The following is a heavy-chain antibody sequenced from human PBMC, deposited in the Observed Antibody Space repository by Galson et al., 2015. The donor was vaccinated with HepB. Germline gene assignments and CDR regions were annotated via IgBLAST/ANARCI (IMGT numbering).Heavy chain of an antibody. D-gene: IGHD4-17*01. V-gene: IGHV5-51*01. CDR2: IHPTDSDT. CDR3: ARLDYGDYTEFYFDF. J-gene: IGHJ4*02. Sequence: QSGAEVKKPGESLKISCKASGYTFTPYWIGWVRQMPVNGLEWLGIIHPTDSDTRYSPSFQGQVTFSVDKPLNTAYLQWISLKASDTAMYYCARLDYGDYTEFYFDFWGLGTLVTVSS. CDR1: GYTFTPYW.